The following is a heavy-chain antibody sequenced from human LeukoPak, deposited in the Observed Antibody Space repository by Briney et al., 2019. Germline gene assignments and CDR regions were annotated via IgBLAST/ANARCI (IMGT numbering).Heavy chain of an antibody. D-gene: IGHD6-13*01. CDR1: GGSISSYY. V-gene: IGHV4-59*08. CDR3: ARYGDSSWYVHY. J-gene: IGHJ4*02. CDR2: VFYSGDT. Sequence: SETLSLTCTVSGGSISSYYWSWIRQPPGKGLEWIGYVFYSGDTNYNPSLKSRVTISLDTSKNQFSLKLSSVTAADTAVYYCARYGDSSWYVHYWGQGTLVTASS.